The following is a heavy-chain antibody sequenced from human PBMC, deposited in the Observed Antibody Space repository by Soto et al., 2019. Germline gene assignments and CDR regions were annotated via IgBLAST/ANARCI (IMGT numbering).Heavy chain of an antibody. CDR3: ARDGPGRYFDH. CDR1: GETFSRSA. V-gene: IGHV1-3*01. Sequence: ASVKVSCKTSGETFSRSAIHWVRQVPGQRPEWMGWIHAGNGNTKYSQKFQDRLTVTRDTSASTAYIELSSLRSEDTGIYYCARDGPGRYFDHWGQGTLVTVSS. CDR2: IHAGNGNT. J-gene: IGHJ4*02.